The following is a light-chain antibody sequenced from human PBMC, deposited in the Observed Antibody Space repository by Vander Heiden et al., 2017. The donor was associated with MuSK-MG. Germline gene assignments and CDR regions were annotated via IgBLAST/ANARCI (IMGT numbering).Light chain of an antibody. CDR3: QQYYTTGYT. CDR2: WAS. V-gene: IGKV4-1*01. J-gene: IGKJ2*01. Sequence: IVMTQSPDSLAVPLGERATISCKSSQSVLYRSTDKNYLAWYQQKPGQPPKLLIFWASTRESGVPDRFSGSGSGTDFTLTISSLQAEDVAVYYCQQYYTTGYTFGQGTKLAIK. CDR1: QSVLYRSTDKNY.